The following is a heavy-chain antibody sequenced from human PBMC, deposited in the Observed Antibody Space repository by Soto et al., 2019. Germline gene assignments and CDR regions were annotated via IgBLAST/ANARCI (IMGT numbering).Heavy chain of an antibody. Sequence: ASVKVSCKASGYTFTGYYIHWIRQAPGQGLEWMGWINPNSGDSNYSQEFQGRVTMTSDTSITTAYMQLTRLRSDVTAVYYCARREQWLENFAFGGQGTLVTFPS. CDR3: ARREQWLENFAF. V-gene: IGHV1-2*02. D-gene: IGHD6-19*01. CDR1: GYTFTGYY. CDR2: INPNSGDS. J-gene: IGHJ4*02.